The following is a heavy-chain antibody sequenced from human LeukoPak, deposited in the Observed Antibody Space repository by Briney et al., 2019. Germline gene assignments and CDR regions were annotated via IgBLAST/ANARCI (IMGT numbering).Heavy chain of an antibody. J-gene: IGHJ4*02. CDR2: IKEDGGEK. CDR1: GFTFSNYW. CDR3: TRSQGAGNDY. D-gene: IGHD6-13*01. Sequence: PGGSLRLSCAASGFTFSNYWMTWVRQAPGKGLEWVAHIKEDGGEKHYVDPVKGRFTISRDNAKNTVFLQMNSLRAEDTAIYYCTRSQGAGNDYWGQGTLVTVSS. V-gene: IGHV3-7*01.